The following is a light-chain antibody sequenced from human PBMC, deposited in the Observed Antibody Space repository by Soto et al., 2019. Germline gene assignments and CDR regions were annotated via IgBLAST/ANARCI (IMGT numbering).Light chain of an antibody. CDR1: QSVSSSY. J-gene: IGKJ5*01. V-gene: IGKV3-20*01. CDR3: QQYGSSTPNT. Sequence: EIELTQSPGTLSLSPGERATLSCRASQSVSSSYLAWYQQKPGQAPRLLIYGASSRATGIPDRFSGSGSGTDFTITISRLEPEDFAVYYCQQYGSSTPNTFGQGTRLEIK. CDR2: GAS.